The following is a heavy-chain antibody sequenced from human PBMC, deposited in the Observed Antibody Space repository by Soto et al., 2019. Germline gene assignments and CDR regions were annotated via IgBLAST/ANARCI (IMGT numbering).Heavy chain of an antibody. Sequence: ASGKVSCKASGYTFTSYYMHWVRQAPGQGLEWMGIINPSGGSTSYAQKFQGRVTMTRDTSTSTVYMELSSLRSEDTAVYYCARDSVRGHWYFDLWGRGTLVTVSS. CDR1: GYTFTSYY. D-gene: IGHD3-10*01. CDR3: ARDSVRGHWYFDL. V-gene: IGHV1-46*01. J-gene: IGHJ2*01. CDR2: INPSGGST.